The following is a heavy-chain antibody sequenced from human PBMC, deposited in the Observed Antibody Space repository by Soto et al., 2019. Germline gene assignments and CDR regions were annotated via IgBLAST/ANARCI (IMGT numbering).Heavy chain of an antibody. CDR3: ASFYDFWSFPGLRGGYYYGMDV. CDR2: ISYDGSNK. J-gene: IGHJ6*02. Sequence: QPGGSLRLSCAASGFTFSSYAMHWVRQAPGKGLEWVAVISYDGSNKYYADSVKGRFTISRDNSKNTLYLQMNSLRAEDTAVYYCASFYDFWSFPGLRGGYYYGMDVWGQGTTVTVSS. CDR1: GFTFSSYA. D-gene: IGHD3-3*01. V-gene: IGHV3-30-3*01.